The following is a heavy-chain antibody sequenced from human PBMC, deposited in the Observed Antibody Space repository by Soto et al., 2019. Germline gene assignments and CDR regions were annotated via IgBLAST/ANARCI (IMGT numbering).Heavy chain of an antibody. CDR1: DGYISSYY. J-gene: IGHJ4*02. V-gene: IGHV4-59*01. CDR3: ARGRDNGYDLDY. D-gene: IGHD5-12*01. CDR2: IYHSGST. Sequence: PSETLSLTCAVSDGYISSYYWNWIRQPPGKGLEWIGNIYHSGSTNYNPSLKSRVTISVDTSKNQFSLKLYSVTAADTALYYCARGRDNGYDLDYWGQGSLVTVSS.